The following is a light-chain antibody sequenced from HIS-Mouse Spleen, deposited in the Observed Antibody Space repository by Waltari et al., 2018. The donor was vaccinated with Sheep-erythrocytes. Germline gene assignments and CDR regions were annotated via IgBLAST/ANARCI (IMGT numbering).Light chain of an antibody. Sequence: QSALTQPPSASAPPGQPVTISCTGTSSDVGGYNYVSSYQQHPGNAPKLMIYEVSKRPSGVPDRFSGSKSGNTASLTVSGLQAEDEADYYCSSYAGSNNWVFGGGTKLTVL. CDR3: SSYAGSNNWV. V-gene: IGLV2-8*01. J-gene: IGLJ3*02. CDR2: EVS. CDR1: SSDVGGYNY.